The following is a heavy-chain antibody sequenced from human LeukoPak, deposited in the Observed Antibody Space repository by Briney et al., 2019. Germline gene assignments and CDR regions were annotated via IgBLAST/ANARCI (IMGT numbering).Heavy chain of an antibody. Sequence: GGSLRLSCAASGFTFDDYAMHWVRQSPGKGLEWVAGISWNSGSIGYADSVKGRFTISRDNAKNSLYLQMNSLTAEDTAFYYCAKERPHQYSSGSYYNQNYFDYWGQGTLVTVSS. J-gene: IGHJ4*02. V-gene: IGHV3-9*01. D-gene: IGHD3-10*01. CDR3: AKERPHQYSSGSYYNQNYFDY. CDR2: ISWNSGSI. CDR1: GFTFDDYA.